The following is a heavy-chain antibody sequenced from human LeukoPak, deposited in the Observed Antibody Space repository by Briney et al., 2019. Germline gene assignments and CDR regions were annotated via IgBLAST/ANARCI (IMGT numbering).Heavy chain of an antibody. D-gene: IGHD1-26*01. CDR3: ARDAADSGSFVGWGLSPQFGY. J-gene: IGHJ4*02. V-gene: IGHV1-2*02. Sequence: ASVKVSCKASGYIFTGYYMHWVRQAPGQGLEWMGWINPNSAGTNYAQKFQGRVTMTRDTSISTAYMELSRLRSDDTAVYYCARDAADSGSFVGWGLSPQFGYWGQGTLVTVSS. CDR1: GYIFTGYY. CDR2: INPNSAGT.